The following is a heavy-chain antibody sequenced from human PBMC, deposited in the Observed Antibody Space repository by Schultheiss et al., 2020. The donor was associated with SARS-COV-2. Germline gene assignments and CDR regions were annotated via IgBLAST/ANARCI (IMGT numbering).Heavy chain of an antibody. Sequence: SGPTLVKPTQTLTLTCTFSGFSLSTSGMCVSWIRQPPGKALEWLARIDWDDDKRYSPSLKSRLTITKDTSKNQVVLTMTNMDPVDTATYYCAHMRLESPGPFMDVWGQGTTVTVSS. CDR1: GFSLSTSGMC. J-gene: IGHJ6*02. CDR2: IDWDDDK. CDR3: AHMRLESPGPFMDV. V-gene: IGHV2-5*08.